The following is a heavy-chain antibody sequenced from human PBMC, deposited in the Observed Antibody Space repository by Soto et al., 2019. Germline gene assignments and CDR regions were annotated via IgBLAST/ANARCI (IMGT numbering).Heavy chain of an antibody. CDR3: TTGEEVATSALYYYYGMDV. CDR2: IKSKTDGGTT. CDR1: GFTFSNAW. J-gene: IGHJ6*02. D-gene: IGHD5-12*01. Sequence: LRLSCAASGFTFSNAWMSWVRQAPGKGLEWVGRIKSKTDGGTTDYAAPVKGRFTISRDDSKNTLYLQMNSLKTEDTAVYYCTTGEEVATSALYYYYGMDVWGQGTTVTVSS. V-gene: IGHV3-15*01.